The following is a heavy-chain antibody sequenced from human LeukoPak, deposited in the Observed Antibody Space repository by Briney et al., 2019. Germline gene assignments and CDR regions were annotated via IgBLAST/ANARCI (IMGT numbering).Heavy chain of an antibody. CDR3: ARTSLVYDSSGSTFAFDY. J-gene: IGHJ4*02. D-gene: IGHD3-22*01. V-gene: IGHV5-10-1*01. CDR1: GCSFTSYC. CDR2: IVPSDSYT. Sequence: GESLRISCKGSGCSFTSYCISWVRHIPGTGLEWTGRIVPSDSYTNYSPAFQGHVTISADKSISTAYLQWSSLNASDTAMYYCARTSLVYDSSGSTFAFDYWGQGTLVTVSS.